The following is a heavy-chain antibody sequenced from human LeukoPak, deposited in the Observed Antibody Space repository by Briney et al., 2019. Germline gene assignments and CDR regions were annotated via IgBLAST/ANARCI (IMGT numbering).Heavy chain of an antibody. Sequence: GGSLRLSCAASGFTFDDYAMHWVRQAPGKGLDWVSGISWNSGSIGYADSVRGRFTISRDNAKNSLYLQMNSLRAEDTALYYCAKANRGILTGENWFDPWGQGTLVTVSS. D-gene: IGHD3-9*01. J-gene: IGHJ5*02. CDR2: ISWNSGSI. CDR3: AKANRGILTGENWFDP. V-gene: IGHV3-9*01. CDR1: GFTFDDYA.